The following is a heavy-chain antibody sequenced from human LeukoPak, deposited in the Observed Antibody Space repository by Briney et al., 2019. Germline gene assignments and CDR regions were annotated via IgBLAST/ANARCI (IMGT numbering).Heavy chain of an antibody. J-gene: IGHJ4*02. CDR2: THHRGRT. CDR3: ARGGPWELSHRDYFDY. D-gene: IGHD1-26*01. Sequence: PSETLSLTCTVSGYSISSGYYWGCIRQPPGKGLEWIGSTHHRGRTYYNPSLKSRVTISVDTSKNQFSLKLSSVTAADTAVYYCARGGPWELSHRDYFDYWGQGTLVTVSS. V-gene: IGHV4-38-2*02. CDR1: GYSISSGYY.